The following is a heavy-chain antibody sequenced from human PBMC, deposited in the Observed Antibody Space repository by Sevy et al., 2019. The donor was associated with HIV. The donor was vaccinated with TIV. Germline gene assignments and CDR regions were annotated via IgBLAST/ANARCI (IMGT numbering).Heavy chain of an antibody. D-gene: IGHD1-26*01. V-gene: IGHV3-20*04. CDR1: GVTTEDYG. Sequence: GGSLRLSCAGSGVTTEDYGMNWVRQVPGKGLEWVSGIYWNGGSTAYADSVNGRFTISRDNAKRSLYLQMNSLRVDDTALYYCVRAFSATYSAYFDYWGQGALVTVSS. CDR3: VRAFSATYSAYFDY. CDR2: IYWNGGST. J-gene: IGHJ4*02.